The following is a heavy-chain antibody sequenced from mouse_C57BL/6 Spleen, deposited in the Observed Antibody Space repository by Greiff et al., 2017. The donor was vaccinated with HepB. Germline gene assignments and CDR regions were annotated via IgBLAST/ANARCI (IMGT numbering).Heavy chain of an antibody. J-gene: IGHJ2*01. D-gene: IGHD1-1*01. Sequence: QVQLQQPGAELVRPGTSVKLSCKASGYTFTSYWMHWVKQRPGQGLEWIGVIDPSDSYTNYNQKFKGKATLTVDTSSSTAYMQLSSLTSEDSAVYYCARSNVTTVVAGDYWGQGTTLTVSS. CDR2: IDPSDSYT. CDR1: GYTFTSYW. V-gene: IGHV1-59*01. CDR3: ARSNVTTVVAGDY.